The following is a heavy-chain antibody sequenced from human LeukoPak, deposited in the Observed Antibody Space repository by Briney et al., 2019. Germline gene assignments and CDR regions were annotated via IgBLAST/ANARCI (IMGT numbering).Heavy chain of an antibody. V-gene: IGHV5-10-1*01. Sequence: GESLKISCKVSGYSFPSYWITWVRQVPGKGLEWMGRIAPSDSYTNYNPSFEGHVTISVEKSITTVYLQWSSLKASDTAMYYCVRQPPGVYDTTQNWFDPWGQGTLVTVSS. CDR2: IAPSDSYT. D-gene: IGHD3-22*01. CDR1: GYSFPSYW. CDR3: VRQPPGVYDTTQNWFDP. J-gene: IGHJ5*02.